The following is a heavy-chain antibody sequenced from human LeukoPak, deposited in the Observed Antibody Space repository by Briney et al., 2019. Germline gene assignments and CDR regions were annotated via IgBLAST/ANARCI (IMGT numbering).Heavy chain of an antibody. V-gene: IGHV3-23*01. J-gene: IGHJ4*02. CDR1: GFTFRNYA. D-gene: IGHD3-22*01. CDR3: AKAPSTYSYDSSGYYYL. CDR2: ISGDGTSA. Sequence: GGSLRLSCAASGFTFRNYAMSWVRQAPGKGLEWVSGISGDGTSAYYADSVKGRFTISRDNSNYALDLQMNSLRAEDTAVYYCAKAPSTYSYDSSGYYYLWGQGTLVTVSS.